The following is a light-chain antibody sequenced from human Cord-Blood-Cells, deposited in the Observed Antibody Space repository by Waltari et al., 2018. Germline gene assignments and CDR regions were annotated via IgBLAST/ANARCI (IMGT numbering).Light chain of an antibody. CDR3: QQYYSTPWT. V-gene: IGKV4-1*01. CDR1: QSVLYSSNNKNY. Sequence: DIVMTQSPDSLAVSLGERATINCKPSQSVLYSSNNKNYLAWYQQKPGHPPKLLIYWASTRESGVPDRFSGSGSGTDFTLTISSLQAEDVAVYYCQQYYSTPWTFGQGTKVEIK. CDR2: WAS. J-gene: IGKJ1*01.